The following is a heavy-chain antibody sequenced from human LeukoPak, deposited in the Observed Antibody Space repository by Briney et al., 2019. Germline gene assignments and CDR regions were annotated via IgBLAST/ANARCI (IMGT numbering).Heavy chain of an antibody. CDR1: GGSISSGSYY. J-gene: IGHJ4*02. CDR2: IYYSGST. Sequence: SETLSLTCTISGGSISSGSYYWGWIRQPPGKGLEWIGSIYYSGSTYYNPSLKSRVTISVDTSKNQFSLKLSSVTAADTAVYYCAVVDSSGYYYYFDYWGQGTLVTVSS. V-gene: IGHV4-39*07. D-gene: IGHD3-22*01. CDR3: AVVDSSGYYYYFDY.